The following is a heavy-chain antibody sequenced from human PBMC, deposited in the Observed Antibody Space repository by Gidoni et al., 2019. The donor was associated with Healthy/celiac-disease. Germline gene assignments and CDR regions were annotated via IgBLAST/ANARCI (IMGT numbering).Heavy chain of an antibody. V-gene: IGHV3-30*18. CDR1: GFTFRSYG. J-gene: IGHJ3*02. CDR2: ISYDGSNK. Sequence: QVQLVESGGGVVQPGRSLSLSCAASGFTFRSYGMHWVRQAPGKGLEWVAVISYDGSNKYYADSVKGRFTISRDNSKNTLYLQMNSLRAEDTAVYYCAKALRGYSYGLDAFDIWGQGTMVTVSS. CDR3: AKALRGYSYGLDAFDI. D-gene: IGHD5-18*01.